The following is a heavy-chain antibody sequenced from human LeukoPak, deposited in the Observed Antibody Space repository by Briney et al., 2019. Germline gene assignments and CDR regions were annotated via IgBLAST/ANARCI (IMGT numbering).Heavy chain of an antibody. Sequence: SETLSLTCAVSGYSISSGYYWGWIRQPPGKGLEWIGSIYHSGSTYYNPSLKSRVTISVDTSKNQFSLKLSSVTAADTAVYYCARQTGYCSGTSCYTKNDAFDIWGQGTMVTVSS. CDR1: GYSISSGYY. CDR2: IYHSGST. D-gene: IGHD2-2*02. J-gene: IGHJ3*02. V-gene: IGHV4-38-2*01. CDR3: ARQTGYCSGTSCYTKNDAFDI.